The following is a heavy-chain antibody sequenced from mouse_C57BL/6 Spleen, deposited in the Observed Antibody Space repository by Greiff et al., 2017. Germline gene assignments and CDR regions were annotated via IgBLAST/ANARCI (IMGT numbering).Heavy chain of an antibody. D-gene: IGHD1-1*01. J-gene: IGHJ4*01. V-gene: IGHV1-64*01. CDR2: IHPNSGST. Sequence: VQLQQPGAELVKPGASVKLSCKASGYTFTSYWMHWVKQRPGQGLEWIGMIHPNSGSTNYNEKFKSKATLTVDKSSSTAYMQLSSLTSEDSAVYDCARDYYGSSYDAMDYWGQGTSVTVSS. CDR1: GYTFTSYW. CDR3: ARDYYGSSYDAMDY.